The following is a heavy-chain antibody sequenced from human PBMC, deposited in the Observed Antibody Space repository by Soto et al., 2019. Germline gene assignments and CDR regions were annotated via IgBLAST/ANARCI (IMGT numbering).Heavy chain of an antibody. CDR1: GGSISSSSYY. Sequence: QLQLQESGPGLVKPSETLSLTCTVSGGSISSSSYYWGWIRQPPGKGLEWIGSIYYSGSTYYNPSLNIRGTISVDTSKNQFSLKLSSVTAAATAVYYCARQKAYSSSWYGDYWGQGTLVTVSS. CDR3: ARQKAYSSSWYGDY. CDR2: IYYSGST. V-gene: IGHV4-39*01. J-gene: IGHJ4*02. D-gene: IGHD6-13*01.